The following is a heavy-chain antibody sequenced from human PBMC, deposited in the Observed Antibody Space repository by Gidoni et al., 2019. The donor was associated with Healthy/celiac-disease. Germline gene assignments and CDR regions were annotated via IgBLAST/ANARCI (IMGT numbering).Heavy chain of an antibody. CDR2: INHSGST. J-gene: IGHJ4*02. D-gene: IGHD2-2*01. CDR3: ATRGCSSTSCYAGAAAVTDY. CDR1: GGSFSGYY. Sequence: QVQLQQWGAGLLKPSETLSLTCAVYGGSFSGYYWSWIRQPPGKGLAWIGEINHSGSTNYNPSLKSRVTIAVDTSKNQFSLKLSSVTAADTAVYYCATRGCSSTSCYAGAAAVTDYWGQGTLVTVSS. V-gene: IGHV4-34*01.